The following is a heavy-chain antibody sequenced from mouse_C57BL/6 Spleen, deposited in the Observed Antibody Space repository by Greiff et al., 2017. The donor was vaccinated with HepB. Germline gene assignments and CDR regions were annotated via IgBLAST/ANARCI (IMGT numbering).Heavy chain of an antibody. CDR3: TTGVRSGFAY. D-gene: IGHD1-1*01. CDR1: GYTFTSYW. J-gene: IGHJ3*01. CDR2: IHPNSGST. Sequence: QVQLQQPGAELVKPGASVKLSCKASGYTFTSYWMHWVKQRPGQGLEWIGMIHPNSGSTNYNEKFKSKATLTVDKSSSTAYMQLSSLTSEDTAVYYCTTGVRSGFAYWGQGTLVTVSA. V-gene: IGHV1-64*01.